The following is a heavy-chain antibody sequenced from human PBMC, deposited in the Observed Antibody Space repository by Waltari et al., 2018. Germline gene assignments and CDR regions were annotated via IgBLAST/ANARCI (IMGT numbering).Heavy chain of an antibody. Sequence: QVDLVESGGGVVQPGRSLSLPCAAYGVTFRTYDMHWVRQARGKGLEWVAAISFDSNNKYYTDSVKGRFTISRDNSKNMLYLEMNSLGTEDTALYYCASVADTGYKTNWGQGTLVTVSS. CDR3: ASVADTGYKTN. CDR2: ISFDSNNK. V-gene: IGHV3-30-3*01. D-gene: IGHD5-12*01. J-gene: IGHJ4*02. CDR1: GVTFRTYD.